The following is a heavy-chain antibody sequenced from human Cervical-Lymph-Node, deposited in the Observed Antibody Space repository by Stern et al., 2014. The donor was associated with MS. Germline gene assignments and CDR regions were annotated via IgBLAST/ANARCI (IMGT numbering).Heavy chain of an antibody. CDR1: GGSISSGSYY. CDR2: IHTSGIT. Sequence: QLQLQESGPGLVKPSQTLSLTCTVSGGSISSGSYYWSWIRQPAGKGLEWIGRIHTSGITIPTPSLTIRVPIFLDAPKNQFSLRLISVTAADTGVYYCARPRVIISAMVIENGMDVWGQGTTVTVSS. V-gene: IGHV4-61*02. CDR3: ARPRVIISAMVIENGMDV. D-gene: IGHD3-3*02. J-gene: IGHJ6*02.